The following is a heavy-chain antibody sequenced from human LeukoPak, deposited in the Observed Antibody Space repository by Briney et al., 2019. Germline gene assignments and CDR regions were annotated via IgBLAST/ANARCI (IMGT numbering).Heavy chain of an antibody. D-gene: IGHD3-22*01. Sequence: PSETLSLTCAVSGGSINSNYWWTWVRQSPGKGLEWIGEIYHTGSVNYNLSLESRVTISRDRSKNQFSLMLRSVTAADTAVHYCARTRSSGYLTFDYWGQGILVTVSS. V-gene: IGHV4-4*02. CDR3: ARTRSSGYLTFDY. CDR2: IYHTGSV. J-gene: IGHJ4*02. CDR1: GGSINSNYW.